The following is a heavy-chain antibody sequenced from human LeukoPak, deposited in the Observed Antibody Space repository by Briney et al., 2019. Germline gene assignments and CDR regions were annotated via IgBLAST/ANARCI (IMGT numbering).Heavy chain of an antibody. CDR1: GFTFSSYA. D-gene: IGHD2-15*01. CDR3: ARDGLGTDVVPKPSDAFDI. J-gene: IGHJ3*02. CDR2: ISYDGSNK. Sequence: PGGSLRLSCAASGFTFSSYAMHWVRQAPGKGLEWVAVISYDGSNKYYADSVKGRFTISRDSSKNALYLQMNSLRAEDTAVYYCARDGLGTDVVPKPSDAFDIWGQGTMVTVSS. V-gene: IGHV3-30-3*01.